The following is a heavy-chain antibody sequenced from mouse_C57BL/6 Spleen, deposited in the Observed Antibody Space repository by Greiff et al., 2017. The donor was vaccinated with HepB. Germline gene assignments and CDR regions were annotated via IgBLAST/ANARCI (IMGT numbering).Heavy chain of an antibody. CDR1: GYTFTSYW. V-gene: IGHV1-55*01. CDR2: IYPGSGST. CDR3: ARSYGSIWYFDV. D-gene: IGHD1-1*01. Sequence: VKLQQPGAELVKPGASVKMSCKASGYTFTSYWITWVKQRPGQGLEWIGDIYPGSGSTNYNEKFKSKATLTVDTSSSTAYMQLSSLTSEDSAVYYCARSYGSIWYFDVWGTGTTVTVSS. J-gene: IGHJ1*03.